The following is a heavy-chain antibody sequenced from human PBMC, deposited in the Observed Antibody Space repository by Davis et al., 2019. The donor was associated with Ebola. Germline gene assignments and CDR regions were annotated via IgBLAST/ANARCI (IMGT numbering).Heavy chain of an antibody. CDR1: AYSIFSND. CDR3: ARERAGTRFDP. D-gene: IGHD1-14*01. V-gene: IGHV1-8*01. CDR2: TNPNSGNT. J-gene: IGHJ5*02. Sequence: AASSQVSCKASAYSIFSNDTIWVLHATGQGLEWLGWTNPNSGNTYSAQKFQGRVTMTRNTSTNTAYMELSDLTSEDTAVYYCARERAGTRFDPWGQGTLVTVSS.